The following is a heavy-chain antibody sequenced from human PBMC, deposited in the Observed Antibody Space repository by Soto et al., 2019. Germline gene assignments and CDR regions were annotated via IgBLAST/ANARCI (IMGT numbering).Heavy chain of an antibody. V-gene: IGHV3-74*01. CDR1: GFTFSTYW. Sequence: EVQLVESGGGLVQPGGSLRLSCAASGFTFSTYWMHWVRQAPGKGLVWVSRINGDGSSTNYADSVEGRFTISRDNAKNTLYLQMNSLRVEDTAVYYCATDGQHYYYYGVDVWGQGTTVTVSS. CDR3: ATDGQHYYYYGVDV. J-gene: IGHJ6*02. CDR2: INGDGSST.